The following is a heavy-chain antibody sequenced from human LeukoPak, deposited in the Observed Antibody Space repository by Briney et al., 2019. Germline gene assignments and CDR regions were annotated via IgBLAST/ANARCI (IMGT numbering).Heavy chain of an antibody. Sequence: GGSLRLSCAASGFTFSNHGMHWVRQAPGKGLEWVAFIRYDGITKYYADSVKGRFTISRDNSKNTLYLQMNSLRPEDTAVYYCAKGYCSGGSCYLGGYFDYWGQGTLVTVSS. J-gene: IGHJ4*02. CDR1: GFTFSNHG. D-gene: IGHD2-15*01. V-gene: IGHV3-30*02. CDR3: AKGYCSGGSCYLGGYFDY. CDR2: IRYDGITK.